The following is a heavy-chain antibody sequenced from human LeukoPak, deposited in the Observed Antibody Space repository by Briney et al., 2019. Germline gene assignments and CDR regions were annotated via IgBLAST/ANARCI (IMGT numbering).Heavy chain of an antibody. D-gene: IGHD3-22*01. CDR3: ARYAAYDSRGNYFDY. J-gene: IGHJ4*02. V-gene: IGHV4-30-4*08. CDR2: IYYSGST. CDR1: GGSISSGDYY. Sequence: PSQTLSLACTVSGGSISSGDYYWSWIRQPPGKGLEWIGYIYYSGSTYYNPSLKSRVTISVDTSKNQFSLKLSSVTAADTAVYYCARYAAYDSRGNYFDYWGQGTLVTVSS.